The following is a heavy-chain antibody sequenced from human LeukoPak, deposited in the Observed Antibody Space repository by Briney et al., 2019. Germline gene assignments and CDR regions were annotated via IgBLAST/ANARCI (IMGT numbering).Heavy chain of an antibody. CDR3: ANEYAIFGVVMNAFDI. CDR1: GFTFSSYA. Sequence: GGSLRLSCAASGFTFSSYAMSWVRQAPGKGLEWVSAISGSGGSTYYADSVKGRFTISRDNSKNTLYLQMNSLRAEDTAVYYCANEYAIFGVVMNAFDIWGQGTMVTVSS. CDR2: ISGSGGST. D-gene: IGHD3-3*01. J-gene: IGHJ3*02. V-gene: IGHV3-23*01.